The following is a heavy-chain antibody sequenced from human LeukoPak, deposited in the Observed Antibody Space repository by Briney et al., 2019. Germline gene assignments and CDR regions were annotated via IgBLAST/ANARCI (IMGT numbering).Heavy chain of an antibody. CDR2: ISSNSSYI. CDR3: ARAVDLEWELLLGGFDY. Sequence: GGSLRLSCAASGFTFSSYWMSWVRQAPGKGLEWVSSISSNSSYIYYADSVKGRFTISRDNAKNSLYLQMNSLRAEDTAVYYCARAVDLEWELLLGGFDYWGQGTLVTVSS. V-gene: IGHV3-21*01. J-gene: IGHJ4*02. CDR1: GFTFSSYW. D-gene: IGHD1-26*01.